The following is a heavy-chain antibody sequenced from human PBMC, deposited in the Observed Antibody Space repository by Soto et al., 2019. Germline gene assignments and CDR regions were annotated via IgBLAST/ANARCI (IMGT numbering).Heavy chain of an antibody. J-gene: IGHJ4*02. D-gene: IGHD3-10*01. CDR3: ARDTYLYYGSGSYLYYFDY. CDR2: VYYTGST. CDR1: GGSISTYH. V-gene: IGHV4-59*01. Sequence: SETLSLTCTVSGGSISTYHWSWIRQPPGKGLEWIGYVYYTGSTNYNPSLKSRVTISVDTSNNQISLMLTSVTAADTAVYYCARDTYLYYGSGSYLYYFDYWGQGTLVTVS.